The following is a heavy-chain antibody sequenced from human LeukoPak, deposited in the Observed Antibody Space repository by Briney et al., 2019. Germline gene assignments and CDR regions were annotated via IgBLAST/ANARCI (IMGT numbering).Heavy chain of an antibody. CDR3: ARDRYNWNDGRRPVFDY. CDR1: GFTFSSYA. J-gene: IGHJ4*02. D-gene: IGHD1-1*01. CDR2: ISYDGGNR. Sequence: GSLRLSCAASGFTFSSYAMHWVRQAPGKGLEWVAVISYDGGNRYYADSVKGRFTISRDNSKNTLYLQMNSLRGEDTAVYYCARDRYNWNDGRRPVFDYWGQGTLVTVSS. V-gene: IGHV3-30-3*01.